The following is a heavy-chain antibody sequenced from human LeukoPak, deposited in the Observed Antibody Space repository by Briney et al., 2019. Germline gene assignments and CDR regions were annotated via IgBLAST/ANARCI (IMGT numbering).Heavy chain of an antibody. D-gene: IGHD2-15*01. Sequence: PSETLSLTCTVSGGSISSYYWSWIRQPAGKGLEWIGRIYTSGSTNYNPSLKSRVTMSVDTSKNQFSLKLSSVTAADTAVYYCARGFVVVVAARTLNWFDPWGQETLVTVSS. V-gene: IGHV4-4*07. CDR3: ARGFVVVVAARTLNWFDP. J-gene: IGHJ5*02. CDR1: GGSISSYY. CDR2: IYTSGST.